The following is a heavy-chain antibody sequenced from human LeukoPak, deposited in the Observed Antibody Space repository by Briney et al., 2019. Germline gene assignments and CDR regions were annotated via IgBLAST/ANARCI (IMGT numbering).Heavy chain of an antibody. CDR3: AKDFYPLGNYVIYFDY. D-gene: IGHD1-7*01. V-gene: IGHV3-23*01. J-gene: IGHJ4*02. CDR2: ISGSAIST. CDR1: GFTFGSYA. Sequence: GGSLRLSCAASGFTFGSYAMSWVRQAPGKGLEWVSTISGSAISTYYADSVKGRFTISRDNSKNTLYLQMNSPRPEDTAVYYCAKDFYPLGNYVIYFDYWGQGTLVTVSS.